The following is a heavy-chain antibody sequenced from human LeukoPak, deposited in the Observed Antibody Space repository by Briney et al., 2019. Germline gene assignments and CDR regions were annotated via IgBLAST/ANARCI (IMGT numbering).Heavy chain of an antibody. D-gene: IGHD1-26*01. CDR3: ARDRGPGATPTY. J-gene: IGHJ4*02. Sequence: SETLSLTCTVSGYSISSGYYWGWIRQPPGKGLEWIGSIYHSGSTYYNPSLKSRVTISVDTSRNQFSLKLSSVTAADTAVYYCARDRGPGATPTYWGQGTLVTVSS. V-gene: IGHV4-38-2*02. CDR2: IYHSGST. CDR1: GYSISSGYY.